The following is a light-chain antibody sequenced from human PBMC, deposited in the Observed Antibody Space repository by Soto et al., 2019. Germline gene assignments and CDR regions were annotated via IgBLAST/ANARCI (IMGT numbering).Light chain of an antibody. CDR3: SSYTGSSTLV. Sequence: QSVLTQPACVTGSPGQLITISCTGTSSDVGGYDYVSWYQQHPGKAPQLMIYDVNNRPSGVSNRFSGSKSGNTASPTISGLPAEAEADYYCSSYTGSSTLVFGTGTKVTAL. J-gene: IGLJ1*01. V-gene: IGLV2-14*01. CDR1: SSDVGGYDY. CDR2: DVN.